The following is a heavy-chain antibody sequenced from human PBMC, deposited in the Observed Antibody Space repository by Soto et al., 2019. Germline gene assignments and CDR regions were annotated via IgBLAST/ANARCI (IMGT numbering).Heavy chain of an antibody. Sequence: VQLLESGGGFVQPGGSLRLSCAATGFTFSVYAMTWVRQAPGKGLEWVSAVTANGVSTYSADSVKGRFTISRDNSKYTLFLQRNSLGAEDTAVYYCASLGVGDWANYFCYYSMDAWGQGTTVTVSS. J-gene: IGHJ6*02. D-gene: IGHD2-21*02. CDR1: GFTFSVYA. V-gene: IGHV3-23*01. CDR2: VTANGVST. CDR3: ASLGVGDWANYFCYYSMDA.